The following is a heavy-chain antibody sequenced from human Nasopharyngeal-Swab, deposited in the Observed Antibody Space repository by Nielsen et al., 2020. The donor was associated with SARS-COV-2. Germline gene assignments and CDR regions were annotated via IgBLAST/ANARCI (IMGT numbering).Heavy chain of an antibody. J-gene: IGHJ4*02. CDR1: GGSFSYYY. Sequence: LSLTCAAYGGSFSYYYWSWIRQPPGKGLEWISYIPPTASHNYYADSVRGRFTISRDNAKKSLYLQMESLRPEDTAVYYCARDRGWGYAGYGSLDYWGQGVLVTVSS. V-gene: IGHV3-11*04. CDR3: ARDRGWGYAGYGSLDY. D-gene: IGHD5-12*01. CDR2: IPPTASHN.